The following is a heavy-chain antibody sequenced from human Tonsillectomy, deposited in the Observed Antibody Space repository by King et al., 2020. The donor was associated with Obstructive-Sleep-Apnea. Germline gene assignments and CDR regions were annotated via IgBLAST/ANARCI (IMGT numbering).Heavy chain of an antibody. CDR2: VYYSGTT. CDR3: ARQLGTYCSGGSCYFDS. V-gene: IGHV4-39*01. CDR1: GGSISSSNYY. D-gene: IGHD2-15*01. Sequence: LQLQESGPGLVKPSETLSLTCTVSGGSISSSNYYWGWIRQPPGKGLEWIGSVYYSGTTYYNPSLKSRVTISVDTSKNHFYLKLSSVTAADTAVNYCARQLGTYCSGGSCYFDSWGQGTLVTVSS. J-gene: IGHJ4*02.